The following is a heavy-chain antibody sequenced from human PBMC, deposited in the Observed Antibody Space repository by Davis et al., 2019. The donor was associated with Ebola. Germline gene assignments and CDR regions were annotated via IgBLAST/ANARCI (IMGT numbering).Heavy chain of an antibody. D-gene: IGHD6-19*01. Sequence: GESLKISCAASGFTFSSYWMSWVRQAPGKGLEWVANIKQDGSEKYYVDSVKGRFTISRDNAKNSLYLQMNSLRAEDTAVYYCAKDRQQWLIPIFSYWGQGTLVTVSS. J-gene: IGHJ4*02. CDR1: GFTFSSYW. CDR3: AKDRQQWLIPIFSY. V-gene: IGHV3-7*03. CDR2: IKQDGSEK.